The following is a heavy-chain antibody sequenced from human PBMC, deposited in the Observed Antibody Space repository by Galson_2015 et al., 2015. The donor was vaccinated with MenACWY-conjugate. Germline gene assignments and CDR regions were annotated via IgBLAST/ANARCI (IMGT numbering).Heavy chain of an antibody. D-gene: IGHD7-27*01. Sequence: ETLSLTCTVSGGSISSPTYYWGWIRQPPGKGLEWIGSIYYSGSTYYNPSLKSRVTMSVDTSKNQFSLNLSSVTAADTAVYYCARDRWGYWFDPWGQGTRVTVSS. CDR3: ARDRWGYWFDP. CDR1: GGSISSPTYY. CDR2: IYYSGST. V-gene: IGHV4-39*07. J-gene: IGHJ5*02.